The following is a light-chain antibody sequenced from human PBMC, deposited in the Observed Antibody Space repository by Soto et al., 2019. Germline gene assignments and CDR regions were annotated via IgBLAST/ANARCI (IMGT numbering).Light chain of an antibody. CDR1: NSDTGGYNF. Sequence: QSVLTQPASVSGSPGQSITISGTGTNSDTGGYNFVSWYQHHPGKAPKLMIFEVSNRPSGVSNRFSGSKSGNTASLTISGLQTVDEADYYCSSFTSSDTDVFGTGTKVTV. CDR3: SSFTSSDTDV. CDR2: EVS. V-gene: IGLV2-14*01. J-gene: IGLJ1*01.